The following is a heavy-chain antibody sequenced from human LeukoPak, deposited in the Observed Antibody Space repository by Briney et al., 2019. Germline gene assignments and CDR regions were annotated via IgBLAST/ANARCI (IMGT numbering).Heavy chain of an antibody. D-gene: IGHD1-26*01. V-gene: IGHV3-23*01. J-gene: IGHJ3*01. Sequence: GGSLRLSCAASGFTFSDYYMSWIRQAPGKGLEWVSGISGSGGSTFFADSVKGRFTISRDSSKNTLNLQMNSLRAEDTAVYYCAKDRGFSGSSTFDFWGQGTVVTVSS. CDR2: ISGSGGST. CDR3: AKDRGFSGSSTFDF. CDR1: GFTFSDYY.